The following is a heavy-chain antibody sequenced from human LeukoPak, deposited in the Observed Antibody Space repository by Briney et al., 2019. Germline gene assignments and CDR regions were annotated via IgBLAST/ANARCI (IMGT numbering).Heavy chain of an antibody. D-gene: IGHD3-9*01. Sequence: PGGSLRLSCAASGFTFDDYGMSWARQAPGKGLEWVSGINWNGGSTGYADSVKGRFTISRDNAKNSLYLQMNSLRAEDTALYYCARAGLDDYYYYMDVWGKGTTVTVSS. V-gene: IGHV3-20*04. CDR1: GFTFDDYG. J-gene: IGHJ6*03. CDR3: ARAGLDDYYYYMDV. CDR2: INWNGGST.